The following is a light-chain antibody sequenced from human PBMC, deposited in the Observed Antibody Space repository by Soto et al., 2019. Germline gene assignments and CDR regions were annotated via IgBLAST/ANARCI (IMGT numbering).Light chain of an antibody. V-gene: IGLV6-57*02. CDR3: QSYDSSNPVV. Sequence: NFMLTQPHSVSASPGKTVTISCTGSSGSIASNYVQWYQQRPGSAPIIVIYEDNQRPSGVPDRFSGSIDSSSNSASLTISGLKTEDEADYYCQSYDSSNPVVFGGGTKLTVL. J-gene: IGLJ2*01. CDR1: SGSIASNY. CDR2: EDN.